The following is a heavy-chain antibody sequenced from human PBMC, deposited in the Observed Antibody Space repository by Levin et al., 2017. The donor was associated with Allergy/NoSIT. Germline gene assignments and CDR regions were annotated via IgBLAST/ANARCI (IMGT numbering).Heavy chain of an antibody. CDR2: IIPIFGTA. Sequence: PTASVKVSCKASGGTFSSYAISWVRQAPGQGLEWMGGIIPIFGTANYAQKFQGRVTITADESTSTAYMELSSLRSEDTAVYYCARVWGIAVADPGYYYGMDVWGQGTTVTVSS. J-gene: IGHJ6*02. CDR1: GGTFSSYA. D-gene: IGHD6-19*01. V-gene: IGHV1-69*13. CDR3: ARVWGIAVADPGYYYGMDV.